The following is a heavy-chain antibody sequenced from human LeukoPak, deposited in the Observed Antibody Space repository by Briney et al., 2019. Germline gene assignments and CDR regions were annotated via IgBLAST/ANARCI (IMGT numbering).Heavy chain of an antibody. J-gene: IGHJ4*02. D-gene: IGHD3-22*01. CDR2: IYYSGST. CDR1: GGSISSYY. V-gene: IGHV4-59*01. Sequence: SETLSLTCTVSGGSISSYYWSWIRQPPGKGLEWIGYIYYSGSTNYNPSLKSRVTISVDTSKNQFSLKLSSVTAADTAVYYCARITYYYDSSGYDYWGQGTLVTVSS. CDR3: ARITYYYDSSGYDY.